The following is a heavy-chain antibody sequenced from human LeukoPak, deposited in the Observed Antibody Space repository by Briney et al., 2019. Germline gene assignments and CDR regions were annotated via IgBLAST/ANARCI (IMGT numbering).Heavy chain of an antibody. CDR1: GYTFTGYY. Sequence: ASVKVSCKASGYTFTGYYMHWVRQAPGQGLEWMGWINPNSGGTNYAQKFQGRVTMTRDTSISTAYMELSRLRSDDTAVYYCARSEGRRFGELLPNPNQEWFDPWGQGTLVTVSS. D-gene: IGHD3-10*01. V-gene: IGHV1-2*02. J-gene: IGHJ5*02. CDR3: ARSEGRRFGELLPNPNQEWFDP. CDR2: INPNSGGT.